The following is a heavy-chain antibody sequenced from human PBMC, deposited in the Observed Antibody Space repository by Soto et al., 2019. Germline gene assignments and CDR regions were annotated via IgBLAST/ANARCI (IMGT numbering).Heavy chain of an antibody. CDR2: ISTNGGAT. CDR3: ARVFYDRGGYYYDY. J-gene: IGHJ4*02. CDR1: GFTFITYA. Sequence: EVQLVESGEGLVQPGGSLRLSCAASGFTFITYAMHWVRQAPGKGLEYVSAISTNGGATYYADSVKGRFTISRDNSKNTLYLQMGSLRAEDMAVYYCARVFYDRGGYYYDYWVQGTLVTVSS. V-gene: IGHV3-64*02. D-gene: IGHD3-22*01.